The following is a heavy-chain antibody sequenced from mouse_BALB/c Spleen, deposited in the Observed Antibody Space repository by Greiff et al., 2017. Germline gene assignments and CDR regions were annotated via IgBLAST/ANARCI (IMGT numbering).Heavy chain of an antibody. V-gene: IGHV2-2*02. J-gene: IGHJ3*01. CDR3: ASDSSGYPAWFAY. Sequence: QVQLQQSGPGLVQPSQSLSITCTVSGFSLTSYGVHWVRQSPGKGLEWLGVIWSGGSTDYNAAFISRLSISKDNSKSQVFFKMNSLQANDTAIYYCASDSSGYPAWFAYWGQGTLVTVSA. CDR1: GFSLTSYG. D-gene: IGHD3-2*01. CDR2: IWSGGST.